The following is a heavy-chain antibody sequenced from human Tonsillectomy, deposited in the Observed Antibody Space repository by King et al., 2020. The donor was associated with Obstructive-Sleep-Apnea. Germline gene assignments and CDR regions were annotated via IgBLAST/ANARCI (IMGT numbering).Heavy chain of an antibody. D-gene: IGHD3-10*01. Sequence: VQLVESGGGLVKPGGSLRLSCAASGFTFSRYAMTWVRQAPGKGLEWVSFISESGVTTYYADSVKGRFTVSRDNSNNTLSLQMHSLTAEDTAVYFCGKDIRLLYWGHRFDYGG. CDR3: GKDIRLLYWGHRFDY. CDR2: ISESGVTT. CDR1: GFTFSRYA. J-gene: IGHJ4*01. V-gene: IGHV3-23*04.